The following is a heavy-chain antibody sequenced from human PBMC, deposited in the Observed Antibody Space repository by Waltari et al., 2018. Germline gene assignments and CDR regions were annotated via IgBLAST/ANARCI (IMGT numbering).Heavy chain of an antibody. CDR2: MNPNSGNT. J-gene: IGHJ5*02. Sequence: QVQLVQSGAEVKKPGASVKVSCKASGYTFTSYDINWVRQATGQGLEWMGWMNPNSGNTGYAQKFQGRVTITADESTSTAYMELSSLRSEDTAVYYCARDYSSSWYAYASWGQGTLVIVSS. D-gene: IGHD6-13*01. V-gene: IGHV1-8*01. CDR3: ARDYSSSWYAYAS. CDR1: GYTFTSYD.